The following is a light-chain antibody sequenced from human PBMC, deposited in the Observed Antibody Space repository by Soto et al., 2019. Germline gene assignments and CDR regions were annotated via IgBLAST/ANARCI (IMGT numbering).Light chain of an antibody. CDR1: QSVRSNY. Sequence: EIVLTQSPGPLSLSPGARATLSCRASQSVRSNYLDWYQQKPGQAPRFLIYDASSRATGIPDRFSGSGSGTDFTLTISRLEPEDFAVYYCQQYGSSPLTFGGGTKVEIK. CDR3: QQYGSSPLT. V-gene: IGKV3-20*01. J-gene: IGKJ4*01. CDR2: DAS.